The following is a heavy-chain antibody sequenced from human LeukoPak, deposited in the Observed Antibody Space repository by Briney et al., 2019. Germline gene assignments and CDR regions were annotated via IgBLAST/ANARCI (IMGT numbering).Heavy chain of an antibody. CDR3: ARDGGSYLDY. CDR2: ISYDGSNK. CDR1: GFTFSNYW. V-gene: IGHV3-30-3*01. J-gene: IGHJ4*02. D-gene: IGHD1-26*01. Sequence: GGSLRLSCAASGFTFSNYWMSWVRQAPGKGLEWVAVISYDGSNKYYADSVKGRFTISRDNSKNTLYLQMNSLRAEDTAVYYCARDGGSYLDYWGQGTLVTVSS.